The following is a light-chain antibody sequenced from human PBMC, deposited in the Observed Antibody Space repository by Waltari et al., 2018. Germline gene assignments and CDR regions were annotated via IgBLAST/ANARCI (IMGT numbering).Light chain of an antibody. CDR3: QSFDISLRSWV. J-gene: IGLJ3*02. CDR2: DNS. CDR1: SSNIGTGYD. V-gene: IGLV1-40*01. Sequence: QSVLTQPPSVSGAPGQRVTIPCTGHSSNIGTGYDVHWYQQLPGRAPKPLIYDNSNRASGVPDRFSGSKSGASASLAITGLQAEDEADYYCQSFDISLRSWVFGGGTKLTVL.